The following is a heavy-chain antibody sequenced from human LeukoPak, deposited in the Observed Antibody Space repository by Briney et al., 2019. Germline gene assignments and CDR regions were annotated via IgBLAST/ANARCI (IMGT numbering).Heavy chain of an antibody. D-gene: IGHD2-2*01. V-gene: IGHV4-59*01. CDR3: ARARRVKYCSSTSCSRYNWFDP. Sequence: NPSETLSLTCTVSGVSISSYYWSWIRQPPGKGLEWIGYIYYSGSTNYNPSLKSRVTISVDTSKNQFSLKLSSVTAADTAVYYCARARRVKYCSSTSCSRYNWFDPWGQGTLVTVSS. J-gene: IGHJ5*02. CDR2: IYYSGST. CDR1: GVSISSYY.